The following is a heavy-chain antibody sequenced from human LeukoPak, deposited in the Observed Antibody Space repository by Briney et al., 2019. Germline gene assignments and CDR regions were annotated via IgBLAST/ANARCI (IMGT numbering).Heavy chain of an antibody. CDR3: ARDRERDSSSWFNSPQDV. D-gene: IGHD6-13*01. CDR1: GGSISSGSYY. V-gene: IGHV4-61*02. Sequence: SETLSLTCTVSGGSISSGSYYWLWIRPPAGKALESIGRFYTRGSTNYNSSLKSRVTISGDTSKNQFSLKLSSVTAADTAVYYCARDRERDSSSWFNSPQDVWGKGTTVTVST. CDR2: FYTRGST. J-gene: IGHJ6*04.